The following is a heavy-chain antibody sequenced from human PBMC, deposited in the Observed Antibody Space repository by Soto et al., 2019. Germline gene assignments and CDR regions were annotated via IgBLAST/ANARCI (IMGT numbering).Heavy chain of an antibody. D-gene: IGHD3-9*01. J-gene: IGHJ4*02. CDR1: DGSSSRWYYY. CDR2: IYYSGST. CDR3: ARGNPDVLRYFDWLLYGALFDY. V-gene: IGHV4-30-4*01. Sequence: IMSDTCTVADGSSSRWYYYCCWNRQPPGKGLEWIGYIYYSGSTYYNPSLKSRVTISVDTSKNQFSLKLSSVTAADTAVYYCARGNPDVLRYFDWLLYGALFDYWGQGTLVTVSS.